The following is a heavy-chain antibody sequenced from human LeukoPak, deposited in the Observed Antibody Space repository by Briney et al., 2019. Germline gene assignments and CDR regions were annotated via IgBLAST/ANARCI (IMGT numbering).Heavy chain of an antibody. CDR1: GGFISSYY. V-gene: IGHV4-59*01. J-gene: IGHJ5*02. CDR3: ARGGYYGLGNDFRFDP. Sequence: SETLSLTCTVSGGFISSYYWSWIRQPPGKGLEWIGYIYYSGSTNYNPSLKSRVTISVDTSKNQFSLKLSSVTPADTAVYYCARGGYYGLGNDFRFDPWGQGTLVTVSS. D-gene: IGHD3-3*01. CDR2: IYYSGST.